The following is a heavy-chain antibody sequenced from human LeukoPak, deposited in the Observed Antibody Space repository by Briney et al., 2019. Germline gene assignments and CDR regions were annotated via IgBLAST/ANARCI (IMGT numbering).Heavy chain of an antibody. CDR3: ARGLRDSSGREYFQH. D-gene: IGHD3-22*01. CDR2: MNPNSGNT. J-gene: IGHJ1*01. CDR1: GYTFTSYD. Sequence: ASVKVSCTASGYTFTSYDISWVRQAAGQGLEWMGWMNPNSGNTGYAQKFKGRVTMTGNTSINTAYMELSRLRSEDTAVYYCARGLRDSSGREYFQHWGQGTLVTVSS. V-gene: IGHV1-8*01.